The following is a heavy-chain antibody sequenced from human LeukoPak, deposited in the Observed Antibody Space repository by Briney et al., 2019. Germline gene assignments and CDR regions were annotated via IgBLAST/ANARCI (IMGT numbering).Heavy chain of an antibody. D-gene: IGHD1-26*01. J-gene: IGHJ4*02. V-gene: IGHV3-23*01. CDR3: ARGGSYYEIYFDY. CDR2: LSDDGFKT. CDR1: GFTFSNYA. Sequence: GGSLRLSCAASGFTFSNYAMNWVRQAPGKGLEWVSGLSDDGFKTYYADSVKGRFTISRDNSQSTLYLLMNSLRAEDTAVYYCARGGSYYEIYFDYWGQGTLVTVSS.